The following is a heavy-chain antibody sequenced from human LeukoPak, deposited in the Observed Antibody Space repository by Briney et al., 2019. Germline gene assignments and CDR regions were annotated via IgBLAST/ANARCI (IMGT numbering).Heavy chain of an antibody. Sequence: SETLSLTCTVSGGSISSYYWSWIRQPPGKGLEWIGYIYYSGSTNYNPSLKSRVTISVDTSKNQFSLKLSSVTAADTAVYYCARDLPPGQWLLRDDAFDIWGQGTMVTVSS. CDR2: IYYSGST. V-gene: IGHV4-59*12. CDR1: GGSISSYY. J-gene: IGHJ3*02. CDR3: ARDLPPGQWLLRDDAFDI. D-gene: IGHD5-12*01.